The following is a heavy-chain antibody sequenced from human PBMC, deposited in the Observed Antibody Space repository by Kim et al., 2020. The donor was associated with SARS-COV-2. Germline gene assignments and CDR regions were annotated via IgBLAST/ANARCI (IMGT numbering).Heavy chain of an antibody. D-gene: IGHD3-10*01. Sequence: GGSLRLSCAASGFTFSSYGMHWVRQAPGKGLEWVAVISYDGSNKYYADSVKGRFTISRDNSKNTLYLQMNSLRAEDTAVYYCAKDPRYITMVRGPNAFDILGQGAIVTVSS. V-gene: IGHV3-30*18. CDR3: AKDPRYITMVRGPNAFDI. CDR2: ISYDGSNK. CDR1: GFTFSSYG. J-gene: IGHJ3*02.